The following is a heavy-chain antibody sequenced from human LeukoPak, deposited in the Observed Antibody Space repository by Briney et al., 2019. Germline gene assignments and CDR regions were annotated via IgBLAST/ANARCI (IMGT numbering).Heavy chain of an antibody. CDR2: ISGSDGST. V-gene: IGHV3-23*01. D-gene: IGHD1-1*01. CDR3: AKDRAGTFDY. CDR1: GSTFSSYA. J-gene: IGHJ4*02. Sequence: PGGSLRLSCAASGSTFSSYAMSWVRQAPGKGLEWVSAISGSDGSTYYADSVKGRFTISRDNSKNTLYLQMNSLRAEDTAVYYCAKDRAGTFDYWGQGTLVTVSS.